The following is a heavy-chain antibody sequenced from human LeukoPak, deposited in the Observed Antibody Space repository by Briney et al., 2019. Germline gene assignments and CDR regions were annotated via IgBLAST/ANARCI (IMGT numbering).Heavy chain of an antibody. Sequence: PSETLSLTCAVYGGSFSGYYWSWIRQPPGKGLEWIGEINHSGSTNYNPSLKSRVTISVDTSKNQFSLKLSSVTAADTAVYYCARTQWLVARDNWFDPWGQGTLVTVSP. J-gene: IGHJ5*02. CDR2: INHSGST. D-gene: IGHD6-19*01. V-gene: IGHV4-34*01. CDR3: ARTQWLVARDNWFDP. CDR1: GGSFSGYY.